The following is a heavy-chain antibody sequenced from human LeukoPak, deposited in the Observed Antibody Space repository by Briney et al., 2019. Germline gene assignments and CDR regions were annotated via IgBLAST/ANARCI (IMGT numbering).Heavy chain of an antibody. Sequence: ASVKVSCKASGYTFTGYYMHWVRPAPGKGLEWMGWINPNSGGTNYAQKFQGRVTMTRDTSIRTAYMELSRLRSDDSAVYYCARVKGSGYCDLYNWFDPWGQGTLVTVSS. CDR3: ARVKGSGYCDLYNWFDP. D-gene: IGHD3-22*01. CDR1: GYTFTGYY. CDR2: INPNSGGT. V-gene: IGHV1-2*02. J-gene: IGHJ5*02.